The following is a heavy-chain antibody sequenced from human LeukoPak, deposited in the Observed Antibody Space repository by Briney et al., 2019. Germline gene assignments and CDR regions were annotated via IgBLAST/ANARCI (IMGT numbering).Heavy chain of an antibody. CDR3: ATAHITIFGVVGAYYFDY. CDR1: GYTLTELS. CDR2: FDPEDGET. Sequence: ASVKDSCKVSGYTLTELSMHWVRQAPGKGLEWMGGFDPEDGETIYAQKFQGRVTMPEDTSTDTAYMELSSLRSEDTAVYYCATAHITIFGVVGAYYFDYWGQGTLVTVSS. D-gene: IGHD3-3*01. J-gene: IGHJ4*02. V-gene: IGHV1-24*01.